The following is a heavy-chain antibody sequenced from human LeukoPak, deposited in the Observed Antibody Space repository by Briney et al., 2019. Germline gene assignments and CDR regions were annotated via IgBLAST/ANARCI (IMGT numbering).Heavy chain of an antibody. CDR3: ATERPDTSGSKIDY. D-gene: IGHD3-22*01. CDR1: GFTLSNYA. J-gene: IGHJ4*02. CDR2: IRYDGSKR. Sequence: GGSLRLSCAASGFTLSNYAMHWVRQAPGKGLEWVAFIRYDGSKRYYADSVNGRFTISRDNSKNTLYLQLNSLRAEDTAVYYCATERPDTSGSKIDYWGQGTLVTVSS. V-gene: IGHV3-30*02.